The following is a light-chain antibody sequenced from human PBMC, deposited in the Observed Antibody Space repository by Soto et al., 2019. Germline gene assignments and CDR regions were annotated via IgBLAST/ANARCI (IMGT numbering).Light chain of an antibody. Sequence: DIQMTQSPSTLSASVRDRVTIACRASQSISTWLAWYQQKPGKAPKLLIYKASNLESGVPSRFSGSGSGTEFTLTISSLQPDDFATYYCQQYNSYLWTFGQGTKVDI. CDR1: QSISTW. CDR3: QQYNSYLWT. V-gene: IGKV1-5*03. J-gene: IGKJ1*01. CDR2: KAS.